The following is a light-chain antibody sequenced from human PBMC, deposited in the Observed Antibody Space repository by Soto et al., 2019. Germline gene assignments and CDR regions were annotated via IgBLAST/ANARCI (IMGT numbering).Light chain of an antibody. CDR1: QSVSTY. J-gene: IGKJ1*01. V-gene: IGKV3-11*01. CDR2: DAF. CDR3: QQRSNWPRT. Sequence: EIVLTQSPATLSLSPGERATLSCRASQSVSTYLAWYQQKPGQAPRLLIYDAFNRATGIPARFSGSGSGTDFTLTISSLEPEDFAVYYWQQRSNWPRTFGQGTKVDIK.